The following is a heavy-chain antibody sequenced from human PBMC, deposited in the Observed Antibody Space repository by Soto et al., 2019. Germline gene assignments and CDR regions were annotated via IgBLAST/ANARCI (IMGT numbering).Heavy chain of an antibody. CDR1: GFTFSSYA. D-gene: IGHD2-15*01. J-gene: IGHJ6*02. Sequence: QVQLVESGGGVVQPGRSLRLSCAASGFTFSSYAMYWVRQAPGKGLEWVAVISYDGNNKYYADSVKGRFTISRDNSKKMLYREMNRLRAGDTGGDYCARAGCDGGSCYTLVGLRHGVDVWGQGTTVTVSS. CDR2: ISYDGNNK. V-gene: IGHV3-30-3*01. CDR3: ARAGCDGGSCYTLVGLRHGVDV.